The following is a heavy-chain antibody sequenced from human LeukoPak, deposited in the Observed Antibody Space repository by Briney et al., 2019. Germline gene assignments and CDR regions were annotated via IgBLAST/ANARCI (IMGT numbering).Heavy chain of an antibody. V-gene: IGHV3-21*01. CDR2: IDVASSDI. Sequence: PGGSLRLSCAASGFTVSSNYMSWVRQAPGKGPEWVSSIDVASSDIHYADSVKGRFTISRDNAKNSLYLQMNSLRAEDTAIYYCARAQLQLWPYYYMDVWGKGTTVTVSS. CDR1: GFTVSSNY. D-gene: IGHD5-18*01. J-gene: IGHJ6*03. CDR3: ARAQLQLWPYYYMDV.